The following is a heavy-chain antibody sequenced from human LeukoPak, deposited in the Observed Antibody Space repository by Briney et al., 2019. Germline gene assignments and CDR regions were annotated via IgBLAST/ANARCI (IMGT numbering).Heavy chain of an antibody. CDR1: GFTFSSYS. J-gene: IGHJ3*02. Sequence: GGSLRLSCAASGFTFSSYSMNWVRQAPGKGLEWVSSISSSSSYIYYADSVKGRFTISRDNAKNSLYLQMDSLRAEDTAVYYCARDREGATFSAFDIWGQGTMVTVSS. CDR2: ISSSSSYI. CDR3: ARDREGATFSAFDI. V-gene: IGHV3-21*01. D-gene: IGHD1-26*01.